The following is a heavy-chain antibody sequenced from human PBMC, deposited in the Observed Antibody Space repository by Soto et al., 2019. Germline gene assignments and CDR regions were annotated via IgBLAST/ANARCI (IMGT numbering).Heavy chain of an antibody. CDR2: IYSFGST. J-gene: IGHJ1*01. D-gene: IGHD3-22*01. CDR1: GGSISGYY. CDR3: ARDYYDISGYYRGEPVQFQH. Sequence: SETLSLTCTVSGGSISGYYWSWLRQPPGKGLEWIGYIYSFGSTNYNASLESRVTMSVDTSKNQVSLKLTSVTAADTAVYYCARDYYDISGYYRGEPVQFQHWGQGTLVTVSS. V-gene: IGHV4-4*08.